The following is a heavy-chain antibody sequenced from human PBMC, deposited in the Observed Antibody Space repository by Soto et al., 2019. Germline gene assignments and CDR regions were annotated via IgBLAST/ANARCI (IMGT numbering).Heavy chain of an antibody. CDR1: GFIFNKYA. CDR3: ARVVYSNGWSFDY. D-gene: IGHD6-19*01. V-gene: IGHV1-18*04. CDR2: ISANSGNT. Sequence: VMVPCKAFGFIFNKYAISWDRQAPGQGLEWMGWISANSGNTNYAQKLKGRVTMTTDTSTSTAYMELRSLKAEDTAMYLCARVVYSNGWSFDYWGQGTLVTVSS. J-gene: IGHJ4*01.